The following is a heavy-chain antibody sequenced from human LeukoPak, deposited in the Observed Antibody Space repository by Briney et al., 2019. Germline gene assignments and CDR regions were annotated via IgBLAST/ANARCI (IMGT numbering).Heavy chain of an antibody. CDR2: IYPGDSDT. CDR1: GYSFTSYW. D-gene: IGHD6-13*01. Sequence: GESLKISFKGSGYSFTSYWIGWVRQMPGKGLEWMGIIYPGDSDTRYSPSFQGQVTISADKSISTAYLQWSSLKASDTAMYYCARHRSSSSWSGGSYYFDYWGQGTLVTVSS. CDR3: ARHRSSSSWSGGSYYFDY. J-gene: IGHJ4*02. V-gene: IGHV5-51*01.